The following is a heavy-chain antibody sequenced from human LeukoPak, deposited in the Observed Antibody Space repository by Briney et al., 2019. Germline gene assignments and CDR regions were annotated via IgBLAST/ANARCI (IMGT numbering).Heavy chain of an antibody. CDR2: ISWNSGSI. CDR1: GFTFDDYA. J-gene: IGHJ4*02. V-gene: IGHV3-9*01. CDR3: AKDSGIVVVTAILDY. Sequence: GGSLRLSCAASGFTFDDYAMHWVRQAPGKGLEWVSGISWNSGSIGYADSVKGRFTISRDNAKNSLYLQLNSLRAEDTALYYCAKDSGIVVVTAILDYWGQGTLVTVSS. D-gene: IGHD2-21*02.